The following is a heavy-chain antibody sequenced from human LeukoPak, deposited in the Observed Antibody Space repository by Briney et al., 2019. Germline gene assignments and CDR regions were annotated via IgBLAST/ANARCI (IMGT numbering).Heavy chain of an antibody. D-gene: IGHD6-6*01. J-gene: IGHJ3*02. CDR3: ARLYSSSSSGAFDI. V-gene: IGHV4-39*01. CDR1: GGSISSSSYY. CDR2: IYYSGST. Sequence: SETLSLTCTVSGGSISSSSYYWGWIRQPPGKGLEWIGSIYYSGSTYYNPSLKSRVTISVDTSKNQFSLKLSSVTAADTAVYYCARLYSSSSSGAFDIWGQGTMVTVSS.